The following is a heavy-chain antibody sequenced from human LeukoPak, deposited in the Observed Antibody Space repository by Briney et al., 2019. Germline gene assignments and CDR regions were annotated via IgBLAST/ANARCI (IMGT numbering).Heavy chain of an antibody. D-gene: IGHD1-26*01. V-gene: IGHV4-59*01. CDR3: ARDQYSGSYWAY. CDR1: SGSISSYY. J-gene: IGHJ4*02. CDR2: IYYSGST. Sequence: SETLSLTCTVSSGSISSYYWSWIRQPPGKGLEWIGYIYYSGSTNYNPSLKSRVTISVDTSKNQFSLKLSSVTAADTAVYYCARDQYSGSYWAYWGQGTLVTVSS.